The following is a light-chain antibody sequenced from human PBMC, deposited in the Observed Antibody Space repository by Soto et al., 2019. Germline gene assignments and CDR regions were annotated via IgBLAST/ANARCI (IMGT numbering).Light chain of an antibody. CDR2: DAS. V-gene: IGKV1-5*01. J-gene: IGKJ1*01. CDR3: QQYNSYSWT. CDR1: QTIRSW. Sequence: DIQMTQSPSTLSASVGDRVTITCRASQTIRSWLAWYQQKPGKAPKLLIYDASSLESGVPSTFSGSGSGTEFTLTISTLQPDDFATYDCQQYNSYSWTVGQGTKVEIK.